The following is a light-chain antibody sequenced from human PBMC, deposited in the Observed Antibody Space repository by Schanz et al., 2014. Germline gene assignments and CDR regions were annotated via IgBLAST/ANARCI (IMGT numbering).Light chain of an antibody. V-gene: IGLV2-14*01. J-gene: IGLJ2*01. CDR3: SSYTVTSTLV. Sequence: QSALTQPASVSGSPGQSITISCTRTSSDVGGYNYVSWYQQHPGKAPKLMIYDVSNRPSGVPDRFSGSRSGSTASLTVSGLQADDEADYYCSSYTVTSTLVFGGGTKLTVL. CDR1: SSDVGGYNY. CDR2: DVS.